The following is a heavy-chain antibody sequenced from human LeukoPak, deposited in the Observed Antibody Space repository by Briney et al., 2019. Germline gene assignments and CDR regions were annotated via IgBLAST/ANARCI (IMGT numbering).Heavy chain of an antibody. CDR2: INHSGST. D-gene: IGHD4-17*01. J-gene: IGHJ4*02. V-gene: IGHV4-34*01. CDR1: GGSFSGYY. CDR3: ARGGRPVTRKFDY. Sequence: PSETLSLTCADYGGSFSGYYWRWIRQPPGKGLEWIGEINHSGSTNYNPSLKSRVTISVDTSKNQFSLKLSSVTAADTAVYYCARGGRPVTRKFDYWGQGTLVTVSS.